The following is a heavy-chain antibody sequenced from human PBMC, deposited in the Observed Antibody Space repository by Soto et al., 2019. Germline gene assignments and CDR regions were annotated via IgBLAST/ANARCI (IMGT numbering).Heavy chain of an antibody. V-gene: IGHV5-51*01. J-gene: IGHJ4*02. CDR1: GYSFTSYW. Sequence: PGESLKISCKGSGYSFTSYWIGWVRQMPGKGLEWMGIIYPGDSDTRYSPSFQGQVTISADKSISTAYLQWSSLKASDTAMYYCARLKPGYSSSWQPEPYDYWGQGTLVTVSS. CDR2: IYPGDSDT. D-gene: IGHD6-13*01. CDR3: ARLKPGYSSSWQPEPYDY.